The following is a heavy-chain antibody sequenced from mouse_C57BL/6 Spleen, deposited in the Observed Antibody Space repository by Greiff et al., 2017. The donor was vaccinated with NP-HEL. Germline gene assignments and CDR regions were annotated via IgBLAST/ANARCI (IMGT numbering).Heavy chain of an antibody. CDR2: IYPGDGDT. D-gene: IGHD2-4*01. J-gene: IGHJ4*01. Sequence: QVQLQQSGAELVKPGASVKISCKASGYAFSSYWMNWVKQRPGKGLEWIGQIYPGDGDTNYNGKFKGKATLTADKSSSTAYMQLSSLTSEDSAVYFCARGERIYYDYDGAMDYWGQGTSVTVSS. CDR1: GYAFSSYW. CDR3: ARGERIYYDYDGAMDY. V-gene: IGHV1-80*01.